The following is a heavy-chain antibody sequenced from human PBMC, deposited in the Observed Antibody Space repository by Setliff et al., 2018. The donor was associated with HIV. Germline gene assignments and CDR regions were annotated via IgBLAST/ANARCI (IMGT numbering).Heavy chain of an antibody. CDR2: ISSSSSYI. CDR3: ARDFRRYFDYYYYGMDV. D-gene: IGHD3-9*01. CDR1: GFTFSSYS. Sequence: PGGSLRLSCAASGFTFSSYSMNWVRQAPGKGLEWVSSISSSSSYIYYADSVKGRFTISRDNAKNSLYLQMNSLRAEDTAVYYCARDFRRYFDYYYYGMDVWGQGTTVTVS. J-gene: IGHJ6*02. V-gene: IGHV3-21*01.